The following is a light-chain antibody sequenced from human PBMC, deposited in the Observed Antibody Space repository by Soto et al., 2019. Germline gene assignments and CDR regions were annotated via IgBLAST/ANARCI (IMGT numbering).Light chain of an antibody. CDR3: LQINSYPYT. J-gene: IGKJ2*01. CDR2: AAS. CDR1: QGITTY. Sequence: IQLTQSPSSLPASVGDRVTITCRASQGITTYLAWYQQKPGKAPKLLIYAASALQSGVPSRFSGSGSGTDFTLTISSLQPEEFATYYCLQINSYPYTFGQGTKLEIK. V-gene: IGKV1-9*01.